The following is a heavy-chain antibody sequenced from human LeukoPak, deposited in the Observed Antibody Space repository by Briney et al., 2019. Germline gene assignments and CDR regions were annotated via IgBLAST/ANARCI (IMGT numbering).Heavy chain of an antibody. D-gene: IGHD5-18*01. Sequence: PGRSLRLSCAASGFTSDDYAMYWVRQAPGKGLEWVSDITWNSGIKDYADSVKGRFTISRDNAKNSLYLQMNSLRVEDTALYYCAKVRGYAYGYFDSWGQGTLVTVSS. J-gene: IGHJ4*02. V-gene: IGHV3-9*02. CDR3: AKVRGYAYGYFDS. CDR2: ITWNSGIK. CDR1: GFTSDDYA.